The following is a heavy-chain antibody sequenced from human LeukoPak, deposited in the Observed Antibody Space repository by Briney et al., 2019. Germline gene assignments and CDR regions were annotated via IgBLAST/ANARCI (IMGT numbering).Heavy chain of an antibody. V-gene: IGHV3-48*03. CDR1: GFTFSSYE. CDR3: AREALSSSGGRGWFDP. CDR2: ISSSGSTI. J-gene: IGHJ5*02. D-gene: IGHD6-6*01. Sequence: GGSLRLSCAASGFTFSSYEMNWVRQAPGKGLEWVSYISSSGSTIYYADSVKGRFTISRDNAKNSLYLQMNSLRAEDTAVYYCAREALSSSGGRGWFDPWGQGTLVTVSS.